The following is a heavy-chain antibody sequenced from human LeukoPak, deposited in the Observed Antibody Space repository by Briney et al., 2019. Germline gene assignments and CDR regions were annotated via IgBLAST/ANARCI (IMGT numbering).Heavy chain of an antibody. CDR1: GGSISSYY. D-gene: IGHD4-17*01. V-gene: IGHV4-59*01. J-gene: IGHJ4*02. CDR3: ARGAYGDPTSFDY. Sequence: SEALSLTCTVSGGSISSYYWSWIRQPPGKGLEWIGCIYYSGSTNYNPSLKSRVTISVDTSKNQFSLKLSSVTAADTAVYYCARGAYGDPTSFDYWGQGTLVTVSS. CDR2: IYYSGST.